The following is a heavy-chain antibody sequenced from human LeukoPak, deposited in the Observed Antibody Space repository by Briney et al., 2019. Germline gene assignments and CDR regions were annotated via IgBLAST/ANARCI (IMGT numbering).Heavy chain of an antibody. D-gene: IGHD4/OR15-4a*01. V-gene: IGHV3-7*03. CDR1: GFTFSTYW. J-gene: IGHJ4*02. Sequence: GGSLRLSCAASGFTFSTYWMTWVRQAPGKGLDWVGNIKQDGSETYYADSLKGRFTISRDNAKSALYLQMNSLRAEDTAVYYCAKDTRCDYWGQGTLVTVSS. CDR2: IKQDGSET. CDR3: AKDTRCDY.